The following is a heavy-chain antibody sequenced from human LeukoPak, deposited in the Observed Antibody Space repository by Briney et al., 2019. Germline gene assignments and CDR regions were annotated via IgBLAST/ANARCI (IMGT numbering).Heavy chain of an antibody. J-gene: IGHJ4*02. CDR2: IYHSGST. D-gene: IGHD4-17*01. V-gene: IGHV4-30-2*01. CDR1: GGPISSGGYS. CDR3: ARDRYGDHTYFAY. Sequence: PSQTLSLTCAVSGGPISSGGYSWSWIRQPPGKGLEWIGYIYHSGSTYYNPSLKSRVTISVDRSKNQFSLKLSSVTAADTAVYYCARDRYGDHTYFAYWGQGTLVTVSS.